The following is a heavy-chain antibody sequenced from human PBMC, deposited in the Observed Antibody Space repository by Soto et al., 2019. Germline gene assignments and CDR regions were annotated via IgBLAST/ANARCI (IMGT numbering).Heavy chain of an antibody. J-gene: IGHJ4*02. Sequence: QITLKESGPTLVKPTQTLTLTCTFSGFSLSTSGGGVGWIRQPPGKALDWLALIYWDDDKRYSPSLRSRLTITKDTSKNQVVLTMTNMDPVDTATYYCAHRREDRGGLGNFDYWGQGTLVTVSS. CDR3: AHRREDRGGLGNFDY. CDR2: IYWDDDK. V-gene: IGHV2-5*02. D-gene: IGHD2-15*01. CDR1: GFSLSTSGGG.